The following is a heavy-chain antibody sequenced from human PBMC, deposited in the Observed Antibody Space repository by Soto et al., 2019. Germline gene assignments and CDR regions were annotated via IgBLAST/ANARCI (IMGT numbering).Heavy chain of an antibody. J-gene: IGHJ6*02. V-gene: IGHV1-2*02. Sequence: QVQLVQSWADVKKPGASVKVSCKASGSTFTAYYIHWVRQATGKGLEWMGWINPNSGGTHYAQKFQGRVTMTGDTSLSTAYMELTSLRSDDTAVYYCARTNIRGNYFSSLDVWGQGTTVTVSS. D-gene: IGHD4-4*01. CDR1: GSTFTAYY. CDR2: INPNSGGT. CDR3: ARTNIRGNYFSSLDV.